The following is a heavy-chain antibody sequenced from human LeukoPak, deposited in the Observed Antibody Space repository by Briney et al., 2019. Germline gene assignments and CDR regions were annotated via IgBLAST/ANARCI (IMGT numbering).Heavy chain of an antibody. Sequence: SETLSLTCTVSGGSISSYYWSWIRQPPGKGLEWIGYIYYSGSTNYNPSLKSRVTISVDTSKNQFSLKLSSVTAADTAVYYCARDRGRYCSSTSCPFEGYYYYMDVWGKGTTVTVSS. V-gene: IGHV4-59*01. CDR3: ARDRGRYCSSTSCPFEGYYYYMDV. CDR1: GGSISSYY. J-gene: IGHJ6*03. D-gene: IGHD2-2*01. CDR2: IYYSGST.